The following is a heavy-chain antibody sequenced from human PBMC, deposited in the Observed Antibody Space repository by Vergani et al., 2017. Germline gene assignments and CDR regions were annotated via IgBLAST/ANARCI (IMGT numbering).Heavy chain of an antibody. CDR1: GGSFSGYY. CDR3: ARDRNYAILASPNYYFDY. Sequence: QVQLQQWGAGLLKPSETLSLTCAVYGGSFSGYYWSWIRQPPGKGLEWIGEINHSGSTNYNPSLKSRVTISVGTSKNQFSLKLRSVTAADTAVYYCARDRNYAILASPNYYFDYWGQGTLVTVSS. D-gene: IGHD3-9*01. J-gene: IGHJ4*02. V-gene: IGHV4-34*01. CDR2: INHSGST.